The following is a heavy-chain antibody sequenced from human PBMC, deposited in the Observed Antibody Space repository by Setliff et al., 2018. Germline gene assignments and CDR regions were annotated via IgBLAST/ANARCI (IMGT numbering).Heavy chain of an antibody. CDR1: GGSISSYY. Sequence: PSETLSPTCTVSGGSISSYYWSWIRQPPGKGLEWIGYIHISGSTNYNPSLKSRVTISVDTSKNQFSLKLSSVTAADTAVYYCARGAGWWDLWGQGTLVTVSS. J-gene: IGHJ5*02. CDR3: ARGAGWWDL. V-gene: IGHV4-4*08. CDR2: IHISGST.